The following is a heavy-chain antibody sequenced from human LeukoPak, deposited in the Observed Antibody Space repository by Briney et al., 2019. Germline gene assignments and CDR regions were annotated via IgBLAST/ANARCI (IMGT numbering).Heavy chain of an antibody. CDR2: IYPGDSDT. V-gene: IGHV5-51*01. D-gene: IGHD6-19*01. Sequence: GESLEISCKGSGYSFSSYWIDWVRQMPGKGLEWMGIIYPGDSDTRYSPSFQGQVTISADKSISTAYLQWSSLKASDTAMYYCARLSGGIAVAGTNWFDPWGQGTLVTVSS. J-gene: IGHJ5*02. CDR3: ARLSGGIAVAGTNWFDP. CDR1: GYSFSSYW.